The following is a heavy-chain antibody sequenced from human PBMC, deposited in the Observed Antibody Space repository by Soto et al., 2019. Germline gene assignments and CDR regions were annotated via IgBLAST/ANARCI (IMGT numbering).Heavy chain of an antibody. V-gene: IGHV3-30*02. D-gene: IGHD3-10*01. CDR3: ARDAYLGSGSYAY. Sequence: GGSLRLSCAASGFTFSSYGMQWVRQAPGKGREWVALIRYDGSNKNYADSVKGRFTITRDDSKNALYLQMNSLRAEDTAVYYCARDAYLGSGSYAYWGQGTLVTVSS. CDR1: GFTFSSYG. CDR2: IRYDGSNK. J-gene: IGHJ4*02.